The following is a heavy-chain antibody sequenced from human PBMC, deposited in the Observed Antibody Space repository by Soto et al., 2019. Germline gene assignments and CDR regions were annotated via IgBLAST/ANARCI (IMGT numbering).Heavy chain of an antibody. D-gene: IGHD6-13*01. CDR3: ARDAIAAPGTVWFDP. CDR2: IYYSGST. CDR1: GGSISSSSYY. J-gene: IGHJ5*02. Sequence: SETLSLTCTVSGGSISSSSYYWGWIRQPPGKGLEWIGSIYYSGSTYYNPSLKSRVTISVDTSNNQSSLKLSSVTAADTAVYYCARDAIAAPGTVWFDPWGQGTLVTVSS. V-gene: IGHV4-39*02.